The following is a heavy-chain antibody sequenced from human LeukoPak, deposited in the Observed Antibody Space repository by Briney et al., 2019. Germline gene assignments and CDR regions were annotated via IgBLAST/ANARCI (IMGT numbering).Heavy chain of an antibody. CDR3: ARRGDGGRSFDY. J-gene: IGHJ4*02. CDR2: IYSSGST. D-gene: IGHD4-23*01. CDR1: GFNVSNNY. V-gene: IGHV3-53*01. Sequence: GGSLRLSCAASGFNVSNNYMTWVRQAPGKGLEWVSLIYSSGSTYYADSVKRRFTISRDNSKNTLYLQVNSLRAEDTAVYYCARRGDGGRSFDYWGQGTLVTVSS.